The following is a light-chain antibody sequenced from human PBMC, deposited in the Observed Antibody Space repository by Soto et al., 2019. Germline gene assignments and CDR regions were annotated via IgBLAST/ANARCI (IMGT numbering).Light chain of an antibody. CDR1: QRVARW. CDR3: QQYDTNWT. J-gene: IGKJ1*01. V-gene: IGKV1-5*01. Sequence: DIQMTQSPSTLTASVEDRAIITCRASQRVARWLAWYQQKPGKAPKVLISGASNLESGVPSRFSGSGFGTQFTLTISSLQPDDSATYYCQQYDTNWTFGQGTKVEI. CDR2: GAS.